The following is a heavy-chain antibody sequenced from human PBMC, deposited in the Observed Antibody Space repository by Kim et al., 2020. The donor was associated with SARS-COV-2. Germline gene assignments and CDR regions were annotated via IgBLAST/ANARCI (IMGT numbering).Heavy chain of an antibody. V-gene: IGHV4-34*01. J-gene: IGHJ5*02. CDR1: GGSFSGYY. D-gene: IGHD3-10*01. CDR3: ARGPRITMVRGSPGFDP. Sequence: SETLSLTCAVYGGSFSGYYWSWIRQPPGKGLEWIGEINHSGSTNYNPSLTSRVTIPVDTSKNQFSLKLSSVTAADTAVYYCARGPRITMVRGSPGFDPWGQGTLVTVSS. CDR2: INHSGST.